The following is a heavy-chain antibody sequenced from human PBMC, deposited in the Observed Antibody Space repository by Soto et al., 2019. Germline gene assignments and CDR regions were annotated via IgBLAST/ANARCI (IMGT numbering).Heavy chain of an antibody. V-gene: IGHV4-34*02. CDR3: ARGREIFGAVTPFEY. D-gene: IGHD3-3*01. Sequence: QVQLQQWGAGLPKPSETLSRTCAVYGAPFSGYYWTWIRQPPGKGLEWIGEINHTGSTKYNPSLKSRVTISLYTSKNQFSLSLRSVTAADTAVYYCARGREIFGAVTPFEYWGQGTQVAVSS. CDR2: INHTGST. CDR1: GAPFSGYY. J-gene: IGHJ4*02.